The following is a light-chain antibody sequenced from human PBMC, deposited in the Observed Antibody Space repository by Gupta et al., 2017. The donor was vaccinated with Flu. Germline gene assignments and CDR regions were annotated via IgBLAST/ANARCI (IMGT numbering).Light chain of an antibody. CDR2: NTF. CDR3: QQYVTLPLA. Sequence: IQITQSPSFLSASVVDRVTITCRATQDIDNYVNWFQHKPGNAPDLLNYNTFYLKTGVSSRFSGNGSGTDFTFTISSLQPKDVATYFCQQYVTLPLAFGGGTKIEIK. V-gene: IGKV1-33*01. J-gene: IGKJ4*01. CDR1: QDIDNY.